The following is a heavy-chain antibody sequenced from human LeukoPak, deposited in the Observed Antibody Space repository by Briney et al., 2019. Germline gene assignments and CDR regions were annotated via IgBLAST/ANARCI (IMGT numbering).Heavy chain of an antibody. V-gene: IGHV3-23*01. CDR1: DFTFA. J-gene: IGHJ4*02. CDR2: INGRGDDS. Sequence: GGSLRLSCVVSDFTFAVSWVRRAPGKGLEWISTINGRGDDSFHADSVKGRFTISRDTTKNTLYLRMSSLRAADTAMYFCVRMRGPERRHCFDYWSQGALLIVSS. CDR3: VRMRGPERRHCFDY. D-gene: IGHD2-2*01.